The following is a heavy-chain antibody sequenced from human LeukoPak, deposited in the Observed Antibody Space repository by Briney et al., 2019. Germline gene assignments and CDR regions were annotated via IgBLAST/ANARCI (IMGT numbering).Heavy chain of an antibody. J-gene: IGHJ4*02. CDR2: ISGSGGST. CDR1: GGSISSSSYY. Sequence: ETLSLTCTVSGGSISSSSYYWGWVRQAPGKGLEWVSAISGSGGSTYYADSVKGRFTISRDNSKNTLYLQMNSLRAEDTAVYYCAKDVGATTFSPFDYWGQGTLVTVSS. CDR3: AKDVGATTFSPFDY. D-gene: IGHD1-26*01. V-gene: IGHV3-23*01.